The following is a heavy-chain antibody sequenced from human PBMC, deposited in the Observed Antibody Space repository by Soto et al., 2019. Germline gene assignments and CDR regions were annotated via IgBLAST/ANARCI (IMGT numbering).Heavy chain of an antibody. CDR2: ISYSGTT. CDR1: GGSLSSYY. CDR3: AREGYNFGPFDY. Sequence: LSPTCTVSGGSLSSYYWSWIRRPPGMGLEWIASISYSGTTNYNSSLKSRVTISIDTSKNQFSLKFNSVTAADTAVYYCAREGYNFGPFDYWGQGALVTVSS. D-gene: IGHD5-18*01. J-gene: IGHJ4*02. V-gene: IGHV4-59*01.